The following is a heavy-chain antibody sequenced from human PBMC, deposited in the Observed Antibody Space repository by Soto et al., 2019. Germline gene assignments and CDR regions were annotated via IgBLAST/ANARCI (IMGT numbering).Heavy chain of an antibody. Sequence: QVQLVQSGAEVKKPGSSVKVSCKASGGTFSSYAISWVRQAPGQGLEWMGGIIPIYGSASYAQKFQGRVTITADESTSTAYMEVSSLRSEDTAVYYCAREGGGYYDSGGFFLLYWGQGTLVTVSS. CDR3: AREGGGYYDSGGFFLLY. CDR1: GGTFSSYA. J-gene: IGHJ4*02. D-gene: IGHD3-22*01. V-gene: IGHV1-69*12. CDR2: IIPIYGSA.